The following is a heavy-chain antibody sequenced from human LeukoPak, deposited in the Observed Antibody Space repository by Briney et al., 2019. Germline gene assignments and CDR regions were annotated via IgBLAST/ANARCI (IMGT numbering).Heavy chain of an antibody. CDR1: GFTFSSYS. D-gene: IGHD5-18*01. Sequence: PGGSLRLSCAASGFTFSSYSMNWVRQAPGKGLEWVSSISSSSSYIYYADSVEGRFTISRDNAKNSLYLQMNSLRAEDTAVYSCARERGYTYGLDYWGQGTLVTVSS. J-gene: IGHJ4*02. CDR2: ISSSSSYI. CDR3: ARERGYTYGLDY. V-gene: IGHV3-21*01.